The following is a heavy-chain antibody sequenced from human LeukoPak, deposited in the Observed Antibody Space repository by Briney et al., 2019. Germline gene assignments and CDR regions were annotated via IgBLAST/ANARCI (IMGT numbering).Heavy chain of an antibody. Sequence: SETLSLTCTVSGYSISSNYFWGWIRQPPGKGLEWIGSIFRDGRTYNNPSLESRVTMSIDPSKNQYSLKLSSVTAADTAVYYCARMVRGVSSVDYWGQGTLVTVSS. CDR3: ARMVRGVSSVDY. D-gene: IGHD3-10*01. V-gene: IGHV4-38-2*02. CDR1: GYSISSNYF. J-gene: IGHJ4*02. CDR2: IFRDGRT.